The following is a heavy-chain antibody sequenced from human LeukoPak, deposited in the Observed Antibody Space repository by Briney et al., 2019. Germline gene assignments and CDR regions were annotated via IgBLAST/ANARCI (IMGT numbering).Heavy chain of an antibody. J-gene: IGHJ3*02. CDR2: ISSSSSYI. CDR3: ARGGPLDASGSDAFDI. D-gene: IGHD6-19*01. Sequence: GGSLRLSCAASGFTFSSNSMKWVRQAPGKGLEWVSSISSSSSYIYYADSVKGRFTISRDNAKNSLYLQMNSLRAEDTAVYYCARGGPLDASGSDAFDIWGQGTMVTVSS. CDR1: GFTFSSNS. V-gene: IGHV3-21*01.